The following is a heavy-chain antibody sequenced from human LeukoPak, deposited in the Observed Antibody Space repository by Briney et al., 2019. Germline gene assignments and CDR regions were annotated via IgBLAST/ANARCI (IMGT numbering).Heavy chain of an antibody. CDR1: GGSISSYY. CDR3: ARDLGRSWLVPGWFDP. J-gene: IGHJ5*02. V-gene: IGHV4-59*01. D-gene: IGHD6-13*01. Sequence: SETLSLTCTVSGGSISSYYWSWIRQPPGKGLEWIGYIYYSGSTNYNPSLKSRVTISVDTSKNQFSLKLSSVTAADTAVYYCARDLGRSWLVPGWFDPWGQGTLVTVSS. CDR2: IYYSGST.